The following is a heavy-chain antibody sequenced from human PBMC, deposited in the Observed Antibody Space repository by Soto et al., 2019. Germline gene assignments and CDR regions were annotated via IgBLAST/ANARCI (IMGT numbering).Heavy chain of an antibody. V-gene: IGHV1-8*01. D-gene: IGHD6-25*01. CDR1: GYTFTNYN. Sequence: QEQLVQSGAEVKKPGAPVKVSCKASGYTFTNYNINWVRQATGPGLEWMGWMNPNTGNTGYAEKFQGRVTLTRNSSIMTADMELSGLRSDDTAVSYCAREAASEPSFYYHYMDVWGKGTTVTVSS. CDR3: AREAASEPSFYYHYMDV. CDR2: MNPNTGNT. J-gene: IGHJ6*03.